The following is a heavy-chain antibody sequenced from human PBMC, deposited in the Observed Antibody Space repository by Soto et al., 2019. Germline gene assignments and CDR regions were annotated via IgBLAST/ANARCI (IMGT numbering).Heavy chain of an antibody. V-gene: IGHV4-59*01. CDR1: GGYINDVF. D-gene: IGHD6-6*01. Sequence: QVHLQESGPGLLRPSETLSLRCRVSGGYINDVFWAWIRQAPGKGMEWIGYIWHSGSGKSNPSLAGRVAIFVHSSKTQFSLNLTSLTAADTAVDYCARLGGVAARTFDSGGQGNLLTVSS. CDR3: ARLGGVAARTFDS. J-gene: IGHJ4*02. CDR2: IWHSGSG.